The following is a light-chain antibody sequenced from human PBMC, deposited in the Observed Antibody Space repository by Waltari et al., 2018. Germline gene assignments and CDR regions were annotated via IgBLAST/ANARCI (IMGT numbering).Light chain of an antibody. V-gene: IGLV3-21*02. J-gene: IGLJ2*01. CDR2: DDT. Sequence: YVVTQPTSVSVAPGQTARITCGGNDIRSQSVHWYQQKPGQAPLLLVYDDTDRPSGIPERFSGSNSGNAATLTISSVEAGDEADYYCQVWDINNDQVVFGGGTKVTVL. CDR1: DIRSQS. CDR3: QVWDINNDQVV.